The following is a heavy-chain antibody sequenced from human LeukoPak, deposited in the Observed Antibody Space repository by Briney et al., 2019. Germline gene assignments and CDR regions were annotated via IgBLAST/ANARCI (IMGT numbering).Heavy chain of an antibody. J-gene: IGHJ5*02. CDR2: IKQDGSEK. V-gene: IGHV3-7*03. Sequence: GGSLRLSCAASGFTFSSYWMSWVRQAPGKGLEWVANIKQDGSEKYYVDSVKGRFTISRDNAKNSLYLQMNSLRAEDTAVYYCAKEGSGWSNWFDPWGQGTLVTVSS. CDR3: AKEGSGWSNWFDP. D-gene: IGHD6-19*01. CDR1: GFTFSSYW.